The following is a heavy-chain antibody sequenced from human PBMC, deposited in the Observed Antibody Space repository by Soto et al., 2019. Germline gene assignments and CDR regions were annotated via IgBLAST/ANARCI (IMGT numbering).Heavy chain of an antibody. Sequence: SVKVSCKASGGTFSSYAISWVRQAPGQGLEWMGGIIPIFGTANYAQRFQGRVTITADKSTSTAYMELSSLRSEDTAVYYCARDQDASDILTGYPMVYYGMDVWGQGTTVTVSS. CDR3: ARDQDASDILTGYPMVYYGMDV. CDR2: IIPIFGTA. J-gene: IGHJ6*02. CDR1: GGTFSSYA. V-gene: IGHV1-69*06. D-gene: IGHD3-9*01.